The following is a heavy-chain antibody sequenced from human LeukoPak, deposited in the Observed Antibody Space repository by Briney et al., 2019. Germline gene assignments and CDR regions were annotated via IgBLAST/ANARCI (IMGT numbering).Heavy chain of an antibody. CDR1: VFTFSSYG. V-gene: IGHV3-30*18. Sequence: GVPLRLSCAVSVFTFSSYGMQCLPQSPDKGLEWVAVISYHGSDTFYADSVKGRFTISRDNSKNTLYLQMNSLRVEDTAVYYCAKHLDGLQWLAPCFDYWGQGTLVTVSS. J-gene: IGHJ4*02. D-gene: IGHD6-19*01. CDR2: ISYHGSDT. CDR3: AKHLDGLQWLAPCFDY.